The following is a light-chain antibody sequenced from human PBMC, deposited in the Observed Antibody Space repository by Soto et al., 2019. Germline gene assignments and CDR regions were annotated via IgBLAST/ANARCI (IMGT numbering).Light chain of an antibody. V-gene: IGKV1-5*01. J-gene: IGKJ4*01. Sequence: IQTTQSPSSLSASVGDRVTITCRALQSISSWLAWYQQKPGKAPKLLIFDAFSLESGVPSRFSGSRSGTEFTLTISSLQPDDYATYYCQPYNSYSPLTFGGGTKVDIK. CDR1: QSISSW. CDR3: QPYNSYSPLT. CDR2: DAF.